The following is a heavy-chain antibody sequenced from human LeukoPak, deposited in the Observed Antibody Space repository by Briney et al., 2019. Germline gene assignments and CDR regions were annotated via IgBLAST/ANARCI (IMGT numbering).Heavy chain of an antibody. CDR1: GYTFTSYG. J-gene: IGHJ4*02. V-gene: IGHV1-18*01. CDR2: ISAYNGNT. D-gene: IGHD4-17*01. Sequence: ASVIVSCKASGYTFTSYGISWVLQAPGQGLEWMGWISAYNGNTNYAQKLQGRVTMTTDTSTSTAYMELRSLRSDDTAVYYCARAKSPFEYGDYTYYFDYWGQGTLVTVSS. CDR3: ARAKSPFEYGDYTYYFDY.